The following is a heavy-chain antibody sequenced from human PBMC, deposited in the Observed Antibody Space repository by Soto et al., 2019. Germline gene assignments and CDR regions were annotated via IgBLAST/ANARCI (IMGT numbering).Heavy chain of an antibody. V-gene: IGHV3-30*18. CDR1: DFSFRNYG. CDR2: ISYDGRNK. D-gene: IGHD1-26*01. J-gene: IGHJ6*02. CDR3: AKDWRWEQQIYGMNV. Sequence: PGGSLRLSCVASDFSFRNYGMHWVRQAPGKGLEWVADISYDGRNKYYAESVKGRFTISRDNSKNTLYLQMNSLRTEDTAAYYCAKDWRWEQQIYGMNVWGQGTTVTVSS.